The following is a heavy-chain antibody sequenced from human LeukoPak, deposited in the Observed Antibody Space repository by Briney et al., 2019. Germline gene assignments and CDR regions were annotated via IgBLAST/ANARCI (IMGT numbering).Heavy chain of an antibody. D-gene: IGHD3-22*01. J-gene: IGHJ4*02. CDR1: GFTVSSNY. Sequence: GGSLRLSCAASGFTVSSNYVSWVRQAPGKGLEWVSAISGSGGSTYYADSVKGRFTISRDNSKNTLYLQMNSLRAEDTAVYYCAKVRVDSSGYYLGLDYWGQGTLVTVSS. CDR3: AKVRVDSSGYYLGLDY. CDR2: ISGSGGST. V-gene: IGHV3-23*01.